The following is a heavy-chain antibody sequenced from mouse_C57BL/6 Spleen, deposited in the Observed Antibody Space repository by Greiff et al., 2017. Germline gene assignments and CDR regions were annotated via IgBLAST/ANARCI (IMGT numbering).Heavy chain of an antibody. CDR3: ARGKLRGSSYNYAMDY. CDR1: GYTFTDHT. J-gene: IGHJ4*01. D-gene: IGHD1-1*01. Sequence: VKLMESDAELVKPGASVKISCKVSGYTFTDHTIHWMKQRPEQGLEWIGYIYPRDGSTKYNEKFKGKATLTADKSSSTAYMQLNSLTSEDSAVYFCARGKLRGSSYNYAMDYWGQGTSVTVSS. CDR2: IYPRDGST. V-gene: IGHV1-78*01.